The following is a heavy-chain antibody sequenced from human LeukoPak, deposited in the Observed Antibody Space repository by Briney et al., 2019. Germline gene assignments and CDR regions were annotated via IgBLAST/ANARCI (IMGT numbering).Heavy chain of an antibody. CDR3: AKDARRSSGWYFFDH. Sequence: GGSLRLSCVASGFTFSNLAMGWVRQAPGKGLEWVSVISDSGGTTYYADSVKGRFTISRNNSRNTLYLQMNSLRVEDTAVYYCAKDARRSSGWYFFDHWGQGTLVTVSS. D-gene: IGHD6-19*01. CDR1: GFTFSNLA. J-gene: IGHJ4*02. CDR2: ISDSGGTT. V-gene: IGHV3-23*01.